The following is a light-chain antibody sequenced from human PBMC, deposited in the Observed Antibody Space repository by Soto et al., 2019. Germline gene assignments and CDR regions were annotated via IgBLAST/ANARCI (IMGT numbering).Light chain of an antibody. CDR2: WAS. CDR3: QQYHSTPRT. CDR1: QSVLFNSNNKNY. Sequence: DIVMTQSPDSLAVSLGERATINCKSSQSVLFNSNNKNYIAWYQQKPGQPPKLLIYWASTRESGVPDRFSGSGSGTDFTLIISSLQAEDVAVYYCQQYHSTPRTFGRGTKVDIK. V-gene: IGKV4-1*01. J-gene: IGKJ1*01.